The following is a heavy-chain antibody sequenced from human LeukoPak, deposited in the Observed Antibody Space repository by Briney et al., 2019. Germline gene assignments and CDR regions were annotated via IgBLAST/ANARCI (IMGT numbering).Heavy chain of an antibody. CDR2: INPNSGGT. V-gene: IGHV1-2*02. J-gene: IGHJ5*02. Sequence: ASVKVSCKASGYTFTGYYMHWVRQAPGQGLEWMGWINPNSGGTNYAQKFQGRVTMTRDTSISTAYMELSRLRSDDTAVYYCARSVKLGITMVRGDLFDPWGQGTLVTVSS. CDR1: GYTFTGYY. CDR3: ARSVKLGITMVRGDLFDP. D-gene: IGHD3-10*01.